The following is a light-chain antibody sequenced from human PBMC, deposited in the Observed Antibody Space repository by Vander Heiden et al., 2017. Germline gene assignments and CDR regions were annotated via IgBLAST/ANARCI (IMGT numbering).Light chain of an antibody. J-gene: IGKJ2*01. CDR3: QQYKTYPYT. CDR2: RAS. V-gene: IGKV1-5*03. Sequence: DIQMPQSPSTLSTSVGDRVTITCRASQSLSGWLAWYQHKPGQGPKLLIYRASSLESGVPSRFSGSGSDTEFTLSISSLQPDDLATYFCQQYKTYPYTFGQGTTLEIK. CDR1: QSLSGW.